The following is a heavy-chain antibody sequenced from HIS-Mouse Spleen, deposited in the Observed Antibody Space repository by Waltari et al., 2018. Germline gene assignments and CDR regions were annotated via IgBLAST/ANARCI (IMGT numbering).Heavy chain of an antibody. CDR1: GYSISSGYY. D-gene: IGHD5-12*01. Sequence: QVQLQESGPGLVKPSETLSLTCTVSGYSISSGYYWGWIRQPPGKGLEWIGSIYHSGSTYYSPSLKSRVTISVDTSKNQFSLKLSSVTAADTAVYYCARVKVATIFDYWGQGTLVTVSS. CDR3: ARVKVATIFDY. V-gene: IGHV4-38-2*02. J-gene: IGHJ4*02. CDR2: IYHSGST.